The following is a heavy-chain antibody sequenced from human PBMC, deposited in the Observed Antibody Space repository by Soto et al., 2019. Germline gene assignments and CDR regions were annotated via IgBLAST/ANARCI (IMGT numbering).Heavy chain of an antibody. CDR2: IMPVFSTP. D-gene: IGHD3-3*02. J-gene: IGHJ6*01. Sequence: QVQLVQSGAEVKKPGSSVKVSCKTSGGTFRTSAISWVRQAPGQGLEWMGGIMPVFSTPDYAQKFQGRVTITADESTGTAYMALSSLRSEDTAVYYCARDKDRQQLGGNYYYIMDVWGQGTTVTVSS. V-gene: IGHV1-69*12. CDR3: ARDKDRQQLGGNYYYIMDV. CDR1: GGTFRTSA.